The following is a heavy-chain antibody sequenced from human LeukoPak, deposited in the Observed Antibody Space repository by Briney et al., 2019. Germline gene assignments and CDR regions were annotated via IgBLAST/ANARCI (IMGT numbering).Heavy chain of an antibody. Sequence: PGGSLRLSCAASGFTFSSYAMSWVRQAPGKGLEWVSAISGSGGSTYYADSVKGRFTISRDNAKDSVYLQMNSLRAEDSAMYYCARSSTRRPGGLWGQGTLVTVSS. CDR2: ISGSGGST. J-gene: IGHJ4*02. D-gene: IGHD2-2*01. V-gene: IGHV3-23*01. CDR3: ARSSTRRPGGL. CDR1: GFTFSSYA.